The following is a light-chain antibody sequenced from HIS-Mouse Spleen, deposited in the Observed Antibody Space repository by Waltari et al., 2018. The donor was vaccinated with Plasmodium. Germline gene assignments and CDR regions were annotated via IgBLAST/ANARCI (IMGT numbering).Light chain of an antibody. J-gene: IGKJ1*01. CDR1: QSISSY. CDR3: QQNYNTWT. CDR2: AAS. Sequence: DIQMTQSPSSLCASVGDRVTITCRASQSISSYLNWYQQKPGKAPKLLIYAASSLQSGVPSRFSGSGSGTDFTLTISSLQPEDFATYYCQQNYNTWTFGQGTKVEIK. V-gene: IGKV1-39*01.